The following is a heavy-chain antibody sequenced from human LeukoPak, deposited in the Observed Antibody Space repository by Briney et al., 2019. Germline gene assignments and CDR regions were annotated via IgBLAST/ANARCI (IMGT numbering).Heavy chain of an antibody. CDR1: GGSFSGCY. CDR2: INHSGST. Sequence: SETLSLTCAVYGGSFSGCYWSWICQPPGKGLEWIGEINHSGSTNYNPSLKSRVTISVDTSKNQFSLKLSSVTAADTAVYYCATKPLYDFWSGYQNWFDPWGQGTLVTVSS. J-gene: IGHJ5*02. D-gene: IGHD3-3*01. V-gene: IGHV4-34*01. CDR3: ATKPLYDFWSGYQNWFDP.